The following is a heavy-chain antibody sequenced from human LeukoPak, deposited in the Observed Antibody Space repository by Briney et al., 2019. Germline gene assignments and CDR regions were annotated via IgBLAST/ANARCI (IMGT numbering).Heavy chain of an antibody. CDR2: INHSGST. Sequence: PSETLSLTXAVYGGSFSGYYWSWIRQPPGKGLEWIGEINHSGSTNYNPSLKSRVTISVDTSKNQFSLKLSSVTAADTAVYYCARGAKWLHSSSWYPPYYYYYMDVWGKGTTVTVSS. J-gene: IGHJ6*03. V-gene: IGHV4-34*01. D-gene: IGHD6-13*01. CDR3: ARGAKWLHSSSWYPPYYYYYMDV. CDR1: GGSFSGYY.